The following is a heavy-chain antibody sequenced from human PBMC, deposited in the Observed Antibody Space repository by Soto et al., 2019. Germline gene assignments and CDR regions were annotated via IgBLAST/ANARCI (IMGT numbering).Heavy chain of an antibody. Sequence: QVQLVESGGGVVQPGRSLRLSCAASGFTFSAFGMHWVRQAPGKGLEWVAVISNDGNHEYYADSVKGRFSISRDNSKNTFCLQMNSLSSEDTAVYFCAKTITTFGGSSTGRGALLDYWGQGILVTVSS. CDR3: AKTITTFGGSSTGRGALLDY. J-gene: IGHJ4*02. D-gene: IGHD3-3*01. V-gene: IGHV3-30*18. CDR1: GFTFSAFG. CDR2: ISNDGNHE.